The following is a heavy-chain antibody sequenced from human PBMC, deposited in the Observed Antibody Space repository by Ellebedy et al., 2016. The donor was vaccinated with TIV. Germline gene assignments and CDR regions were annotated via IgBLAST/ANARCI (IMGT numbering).Heavy chain of an antibody. J-gene: IGHJ3*01. D-gene: IGHD7-27*01. CDR1: GFTFSSFW. Sequence: GGSLRLSXAASGFTFSSFWMNWVRQAPGKGLEWVANIKTDGTVKSYADSVKGRFTISRDNARNSLVLQMDSLRADDTAVYYCARDLGTVSFPKAFDVWGQGASVTVSS. CDR2: IKTDGTVK. V-gene: IGHV3-7*03. CDR3: ARDLGTVSFPKAFDV.